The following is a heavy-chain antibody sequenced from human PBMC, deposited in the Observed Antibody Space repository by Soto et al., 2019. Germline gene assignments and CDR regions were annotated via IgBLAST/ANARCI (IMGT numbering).Heavy chain of an antibody. V-gene: IGHV3-30*18. J-gene: IGHJ4*02. CDR2: MSYDGSNK. CDR1: GFTFSSYG. Sequence: PGGSLRLSCAASGFTFSSYGMHWVRQAPGKGLEWVAVMSYDGSNKYYADSVKGRFTISRDNSKNTLYLQMNSLRAEDTAVYYCEKEDLYGGKIHCFDYWGQGTLVTVYS. D-gene: IGHD2-15*01. CDR3: EKEDLYGGKIHCFDY.